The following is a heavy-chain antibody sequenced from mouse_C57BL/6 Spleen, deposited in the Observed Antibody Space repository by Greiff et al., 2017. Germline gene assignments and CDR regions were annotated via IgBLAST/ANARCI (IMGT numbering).Heavy chain of an antibody. CDR3: ATIDYYGSSWFAY. CDR1: GYTFTSYW. Sequence: QVQLQPPRAELVKPGASVKLSCKASGYTFTSYWMHWVKQRPGRGLEWIGRIDPNSGGTKYNEKFKSKATLTVDKPSSTAYMQLSSLTSEDSAVYYCATIDYYGSSWFAYWGQGTLVTVSA. D-gene: IGHD1-1*01. CDR2: IDPNSGGT. J-gene: IGHJ3*01. V-gene: IGHV1-72*01.